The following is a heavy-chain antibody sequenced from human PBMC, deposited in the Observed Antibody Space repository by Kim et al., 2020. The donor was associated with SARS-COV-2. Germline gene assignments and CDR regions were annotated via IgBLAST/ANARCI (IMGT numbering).Heavy chain of an antibody. D-gene: IGHD1-26*01. Sequence: SVKVSCKASGFTFTSSAMQWVRQARGQRLEWIGWIVVGSGNTNYAQKFQERVTITRDMSTSTAYMELSSLRSEDTAVYYCAAVGIVGATTDYYYYGMDVWGQGTTVTVSS. J-gene: IGHJ6*02. V-gene: IGHV1-58*02. CDR1: GFTFTSSA. CDR2: IVVGSGNT. CDR3: AAVGIVGATTDYYYYGMDV.